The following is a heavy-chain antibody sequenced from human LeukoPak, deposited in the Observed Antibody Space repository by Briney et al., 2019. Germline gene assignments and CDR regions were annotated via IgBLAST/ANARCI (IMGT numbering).Heavy chain of an antibody. CDR3: ARDRIAAAGTPLCY. CDR2: IKQDGSEK. Sequence: PGGSLRLSCAASGFTFSSYWMSWVRQAPGKGLEWVANIKQDGSEKYYVDSVKGRFPISRDNAKNSLYLQMNSLRAEDTAVYYCARDRIAAAGTPLCYWGQGTLVTVSS. CDR1: GFTFSSYW. D-gene: IGHD6-13*01. J-gene: IGHJ4*02. V-gene: IGHV3-7*01.